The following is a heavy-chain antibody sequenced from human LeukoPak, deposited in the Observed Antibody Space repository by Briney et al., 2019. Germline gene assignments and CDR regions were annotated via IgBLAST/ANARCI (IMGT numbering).Heavy chain of an antibody. CDR3: ASEHASSWYGGGGGVENAFDI. CDR1: GGSISSGDYY. CDR2: IYYSGST. D-gene: IGHD6-13*01. J-gene: IGHJ3*02. V-gene: IGHV4-30-4*08. Sequence: PSETLSLTCTVSGGSISSGDYYWSWIRQPPGKGLEWIGYIYYSGSTYYNPSLKSRVTISVDTSKNQFSLKLSSVTAADTAVYYCASEHASSWYGGGGGVENAFDIWGQGTMVTVSS.